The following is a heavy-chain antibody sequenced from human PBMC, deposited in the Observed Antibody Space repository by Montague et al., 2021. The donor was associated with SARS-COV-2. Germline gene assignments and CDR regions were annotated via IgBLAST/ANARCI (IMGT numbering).Heavy chain of an antibody. CDR2: ISYDGSNK. D-gene: IGHD3-9*01. V-gene: IGHV3-30*04. J-gene: IGHJ4*02. CDR3: ARDDYDILTGPFDY. Sequence: SRRLSCAASGFTFSSYAMHWVRQAPGKGLEWVAAISYDGSNKYYADSVKGRFTISRDNSKNTLYVQMNSPRAEDTAVYYCARDDYDILTGPFDYWGQGTLVTVSS. CDR1: GFTFSSYA.